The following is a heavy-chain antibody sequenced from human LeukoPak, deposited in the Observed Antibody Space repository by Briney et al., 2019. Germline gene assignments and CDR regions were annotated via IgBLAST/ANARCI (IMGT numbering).Heavy chain of an antibody. CDR2: ISSSSSTI. CDR3: AREVRYSSGWDYYYYYGMDV. V-gene: IGHV3-48*01. D-gene: IGHD6-19*01. Sequence: GGSLRLSCAASGFTFSSYSMNWVRQAPGKGLEWVSYISSSSSTIYYADSVKGRFTISRDNAKNSLYLQMNRLRAEDTAVYYCAREVRYSSGWDYYYYYGMDVWGQGTTVTVSS. J-gene: IGHJ6*01. CDR1: GFTFSSYS.